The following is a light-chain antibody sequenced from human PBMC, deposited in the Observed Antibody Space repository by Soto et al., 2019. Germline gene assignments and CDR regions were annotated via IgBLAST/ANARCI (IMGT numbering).Light chain of an antibody. J-gene: IGLJ1*01. CDR3: HSYDRSLSCSV. V-gene: IGLV1-40*01. Sequence: QSVLTQPPSMSGAPGQRVTISCTGSSSNIGAAYAVHWYQLLPGTAPKLLIYDDTNRPSGVPDRFSGSKSGTAASLAITGLQAEDEADYYCHSYDRSLSCSVFVTGTTVTVL. CDR1: SSNIGAAYA. CDR2: DDT.